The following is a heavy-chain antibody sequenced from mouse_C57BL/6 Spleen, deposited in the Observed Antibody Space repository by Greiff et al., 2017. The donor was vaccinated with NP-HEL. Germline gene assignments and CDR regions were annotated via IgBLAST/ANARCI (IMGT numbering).Heavy chain of an antibody. CDR3: ARQIYYYGSSWAMDY. CDR2: ISGGGGNT. D-gene: IGHD1-1*01. Sequence: EVHLVESGGGLVKPGGSLKLSCAASGFTFSSYTMSWVRQTPEKRLEWVATISGGGGNTYYPDSVKGRFTISRDNAKNTLYLQMSSLRSEDTAVYYGARQIYYYGSSWAMDYWGQGTSVTVSS. J-gene: IGHJ4*01. CDR1: GFTFSSYT. V-gene: IGHV5-9*04.